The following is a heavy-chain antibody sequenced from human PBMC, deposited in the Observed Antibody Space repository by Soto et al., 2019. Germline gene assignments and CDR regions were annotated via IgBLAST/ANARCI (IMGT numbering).Heavy chain of an antibody. D-gene: IGHD2-15*01. CDR2: ISYDGSNK. J-gene: IGHJ4*02. Sequence: PGGSLRLSCAASGFTFISYAMHWFRQSPGKWLEWVAVISYDGSNKYYADSVKGRFTISRDNSKNTLYLQMNSLRAEDTAVYYCARGWPYCSGGSCYSARALFDYWGQGTLVTVSS. CDR3: ARGWPYCSGGSCYSARALFDY. CDR1: GFTFISYA. V-gene: IGHV3-30-3*01.